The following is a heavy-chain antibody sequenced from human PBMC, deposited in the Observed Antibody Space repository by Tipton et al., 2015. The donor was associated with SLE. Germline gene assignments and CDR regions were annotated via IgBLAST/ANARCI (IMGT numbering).Heavy chain of an antibody. Sequence: TLSLTCTVSGGSISSGGYYWSWIRQHPGKGLEWIGYIYYSGSTYYNPSLKSRVTISVDTSRNQFSLKLSSVTAADTAVYYCARDYYGSGKRGMDVWGQGTTVTVSS. CDR2: IYYSGST. J-gene: IGHJ6*02. D-gene: IGHD3-10*01. CDR3: ARDYYGSGKRGMDV. V-gene: IGHV4-31*03. CDR1: GGSISSGGYY.